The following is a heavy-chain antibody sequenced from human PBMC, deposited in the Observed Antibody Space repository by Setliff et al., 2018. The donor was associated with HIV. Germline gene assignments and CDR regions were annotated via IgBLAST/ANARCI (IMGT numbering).Heavy chain of an antibody. CDR2: IYYSGST. D-gene: IGHD3-22*01. V-gene: IGHV4-59*08. CDR3: ARQHYYDSSGRNLMDV. J-gene: IGHJ6*03. CDR1: GGSISNYY. Sequence: PSETLSLTCTVSGGSISNYYWSWLRQPPGKGLEWIGYIYYSGSTNYNPSLKNRVTISIDTSKNQFSLKLSSVTAADTAVYYCARQHYYDSSGRNLMDVWGKGTTVTVSS.